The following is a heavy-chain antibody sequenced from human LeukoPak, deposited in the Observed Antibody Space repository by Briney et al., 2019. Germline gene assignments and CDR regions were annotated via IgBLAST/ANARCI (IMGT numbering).Heavy chain of an antibody. CDR2: ISSSSSYI. V-gene: IGHV3-21*01. D-gene: IGHD2-21*02. CDR3: AKPPDRLYCGGDCYFDY. CDR1: GFTFSSYS. J-gene: IGHJ4*02. Sequence: PGGSLRLSCAASGFTFSSYSMNWVRQAPGKGLEWVSSISSSSSYIYYADSVKGRFTISRDNSKNTLYLQMNSLRAEDTAVYYCAKPPDRLYCGGDCYFDYWGQGTLVTVSS.